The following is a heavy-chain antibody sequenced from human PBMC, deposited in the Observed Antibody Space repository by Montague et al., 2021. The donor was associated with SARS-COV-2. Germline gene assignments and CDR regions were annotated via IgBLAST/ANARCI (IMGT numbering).Heavy chain of an antibody. Sequence: LRLSCAASGFTFSSYVMSWVRQPPGKGLEWIGYIFHSSSSNYNPSLESRVDMSIDTSNSQFSLTLTSVTAADTAVYYCARSSVAVSTIPLLESWGQGALVIVSS. CDR2: IFHSSSS. J-gene: IGHJ1*01. CDR3: ARSSVAVSTIPLLES. CDR1: GFTFSSYV. V-gene: IGHV4-59*01. D-gene: IGHD3-3*01.